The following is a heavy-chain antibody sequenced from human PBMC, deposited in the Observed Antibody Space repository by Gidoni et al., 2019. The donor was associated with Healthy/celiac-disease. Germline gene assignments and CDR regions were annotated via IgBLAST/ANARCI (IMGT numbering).Heavy chain of an antibody. Sequence: QLQLQESGPGLVKPSETLSLTCTVSGGSISSSSYYWGWIRQPPGKGLEWIGSIYYSGSTYYNPSLKSRVTISVDTSKNQFSLKLSSVTAADTAVYYCARPVYCSSTSCYTSGGMDVWGQGTTVTVSS. J-gene: IGHJ6*02. CDR2: IYYSGST. V-gene: IGHV4-39*01. CDR1: GGSISSSSYY. CDR3: ARPVYCSSTSCYTSGGMDV. D-gene: IGHD2-2*02.